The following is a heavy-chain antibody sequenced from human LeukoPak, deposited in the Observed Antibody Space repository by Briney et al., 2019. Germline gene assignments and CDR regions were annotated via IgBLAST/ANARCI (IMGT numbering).Heavy chain of an antibody. J-gene: IGHJ4*02. V-gene: IGHV3-23*01. D-gene: IGHD3-22*01. CDR1: GFTFSSYA. Sequence: GGSLRLSCAASGFTFSSYAMSWVRQAPGKGLEWVSAISGSGGSSYSADSVKGRFTISRDNSKNTLYLQMNSLRAEDTAVYYCVKDWFKHRDHDSSAYSDYWGQGTLVTVSS. CDR3: VKDWFKHRDHDSSAYSDY. CDR2: ISGSGGSS.